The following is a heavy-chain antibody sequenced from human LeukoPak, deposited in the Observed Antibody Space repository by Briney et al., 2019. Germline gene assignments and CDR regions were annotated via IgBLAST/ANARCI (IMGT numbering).Heavy chain of an antibody. V-gene: IGHV3-30*04. CDR2: ISYDGSNK. Sequence: RSGGSLRLSRAASGFTFSSYAMHWVRQAPGKGLEWVAVISYDGSNKYYADSVKGRFTISRDNSKNTLYLQMNSLRAEDTAVYYCATNYYDSSGYYYVPYYWGQGTLVTVSS. D-gene: IGHD3-22*01. CDR1: GFTFSSYA. CDR3: ATNYYDSSGYYYVPYY. J-gene: IGHJ4*02.